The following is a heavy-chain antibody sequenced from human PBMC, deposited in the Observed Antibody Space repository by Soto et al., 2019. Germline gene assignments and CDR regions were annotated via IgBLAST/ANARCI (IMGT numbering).Heavy chain of an antibody. D-gene: IGHD1-26*01. CDR1: GGSISSGGYY. J-gene: IGHJ4*02. CDR2: IYYSGST. V-gene: IGHV4-31*03. Sequence: QVQLQESGPGLVKPSQTLSLTCTVSGGSISSGGYYWSWIRQHPGKGLEWIGYIYYSGSTYYNPSLKSRVTISVDTSKNQFSLKLSSVTAADTAVYYCARVGSGRSQWEVLGEDYWGQGTLVTVSS. CDR3: ARVGSGRSQWEVLGEDY.